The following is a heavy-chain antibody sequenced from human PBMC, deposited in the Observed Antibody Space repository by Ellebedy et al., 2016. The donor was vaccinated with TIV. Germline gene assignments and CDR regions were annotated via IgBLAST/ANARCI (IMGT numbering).Heavy chain of an antibody. D-gene: IGHD2-8*01. CDR3: ARDMVQGMVSIYVWFDY. Sequence: ASVKVSCKASGYTFSGYFMHWVRQAPGQGLEWMGWINPNSGGTNYAQKFQGRVTMTTDPSTSTAYMELTSLRSDDTAVYYCARDMVQGMVSIYVWFDYWGQGTLLSVSS. CDR1: GYTFSGYF. CDR2: INPNSGGT. J-gene: IGHJ4*02. V-gene: IGHV1-2*02.